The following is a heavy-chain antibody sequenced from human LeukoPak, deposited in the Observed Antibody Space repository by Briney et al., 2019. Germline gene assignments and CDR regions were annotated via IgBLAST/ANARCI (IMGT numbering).Heavy chain of an antibody. J-gene: IGHJ3*02. CDR1: GDSISGGDYY. CDR2: ISSSGST. D-gene: IGHD3-22*01. CDR3: ARGPYSYDSSGAFDI. V-gene: IGHV4-61*02. Sequence: PSETLSLTCTVSGDSISGGDYYWSWIRQPAGKGLEWIGRISSSGSTNYNPSLKSRVTISVDTSKNQFSLKLSSVTAADTAVYFCARGPYSYDSSGAFDIWGQGTMVTVSS.